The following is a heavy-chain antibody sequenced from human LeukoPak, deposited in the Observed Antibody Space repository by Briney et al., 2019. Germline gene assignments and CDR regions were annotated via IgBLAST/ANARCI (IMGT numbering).Heavy chain of an antibody. V-gene: IGHV3-53*01. CDR2: IYSGDST. CDR1: GFTVSSNY. J-gene: IGHJ4*02. CDR3: ARGVGTATDY. D-gene: IGHD5-18*01. Sequence: GGSLRLSCAASGFTVSSNYMTWVRQAPGKGLEWVSVIYSGDSTYYADSVKGRFTISRDNPKNTLYLQMNSLRAEDTAVYYCARGVGTATDYWGQGTLVTVSS.